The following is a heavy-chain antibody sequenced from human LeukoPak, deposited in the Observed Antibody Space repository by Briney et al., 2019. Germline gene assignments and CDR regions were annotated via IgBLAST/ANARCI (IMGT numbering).Heavy chain of an antibody. V-gene: IGHV1-46*01. CDR1: GYTFTSDY. J-gene: IGHJ4*02. CDR2: IYPRDGST. CDR3: ARDQEGFDY. Sequence: ASVKVSCKASGYTFTSDYIHWVRQAPGQGLGWMGMIYPRDGSTSYAQKFQGRVTVTRDTSTSTVHMELSGLRSEDTAVYYCARDQEGFDYWGQGTLVTVSS.